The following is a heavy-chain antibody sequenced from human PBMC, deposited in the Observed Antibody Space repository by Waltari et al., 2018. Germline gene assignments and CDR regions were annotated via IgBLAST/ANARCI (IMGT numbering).Heavy chain of an antibody. V-gene: IGHV3-21*01. CDR2: ISSADYS. D-gene: IGHD2-21*01. CDR3: ARVIVYSDSPVCDF. J-gene: IGHJ4*01. CDR1: GFTFSDYS. Sequence: EVQLVESGGGLVNPGGSLRLSCAASGFTFSDYSMTWVRQAPGKRLEGVSSISSADYSLDADSMKGRFIISRDNAKNSLYLQMNGLRGEDAAVYYCARVIVYSDSPVCDFWGQGTLVIVSS.